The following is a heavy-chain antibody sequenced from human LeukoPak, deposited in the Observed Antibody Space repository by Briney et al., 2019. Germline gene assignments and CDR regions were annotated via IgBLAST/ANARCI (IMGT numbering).Heavy chain of an antibody. Sequence: PSETLSLTCTVSGGSISSSSYYWGWIRQPPGKGLEWIGSIYYSGSTYYNPSLKSRVTISVDTSKNQFSLKLSSVTAADTAVYYCARGYNVVVALTHGMDVWGQGTTVTVSS. CDR2: IYYSGST. CDR1: GGSISSSSYY. J-gene: IGHJ6*02. D-gene: IGHD2-21*01. CDR3: ARGYNVVVALTHGMDV. V-gene: IGHV4-39*07.